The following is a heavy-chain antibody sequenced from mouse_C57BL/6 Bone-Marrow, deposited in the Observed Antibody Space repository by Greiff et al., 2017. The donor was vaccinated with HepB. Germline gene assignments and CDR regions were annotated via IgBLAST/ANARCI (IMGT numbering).Heavy chain of an antibody. CDR1: GYTFTSYW. V-gene: IGHV1-64*01. Sequence: QVQLQQPGAELVKPGASVKLSCKASGYTFTSYWMHWVKQRPGQGLEWIGMIHPNSGSTNYNEKFKSKATLTVDKSSSTAYMQLSSLTSEDSAVYYCARPLEVAGYFDVWGTGTTVTVSS. CDR3: ARPLEVAGYFDV. J-gene: IGHJ1*03. D-gene: IGHD1-1*01. CDR2: IHPNSGST.